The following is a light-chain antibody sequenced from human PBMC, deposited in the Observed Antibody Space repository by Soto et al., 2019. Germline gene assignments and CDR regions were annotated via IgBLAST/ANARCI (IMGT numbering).Light chain of an antibody. J-gene: IGKJ4*02. CDR1: QSVSSN. CDR2: GAS. Sequence: EIVMTQSPATLSVSPGERVTLSCRASQSVSSNLAWYQQKPGQAPRLLIYGASTRATGIPARFSGSGSGTEFTLTISSLQSEDFAVYYCQQYNNWPPWTFGGGTKVDI. CDR3: QQYNNWPPWT. V-gene: IGKV3-15*01.